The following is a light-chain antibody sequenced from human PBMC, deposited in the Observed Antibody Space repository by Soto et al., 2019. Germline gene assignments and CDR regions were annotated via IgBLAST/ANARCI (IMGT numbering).Light chain of an antibody. CDR1: QSVSSSY. CDR2: GAS. Sequence: EIVLTQSPGTLSLSPGERATLSCRASQSVSSSYLAWYQQKPGQAPRLLIYGASSRATGIPDRFSGSESGTDFTLTIGSREPEDFAVYYCQQYGSSPRTFGQGTKVEIK. V-gene: IGKV3-20*01. J-gene: IGKJ1*01. CDR3: QQYGSSPRT.